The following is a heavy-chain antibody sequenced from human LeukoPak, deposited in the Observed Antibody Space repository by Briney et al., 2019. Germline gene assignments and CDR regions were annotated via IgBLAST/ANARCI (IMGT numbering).Heavy chain of an antibody. CDR3: ARDFELAAAGIPDAFDI. V-gene: IGHV6-1*01. J-gene: IGHJ3*02. CDR2: TYYRSKWYN. Sequence: SQTLSLTCAISGDSVSSNSAAWNWIRQSPSRGLEWLGRTYYRSKWYNDYAVSVKSRITINPDTSKNQFSLQLNSVTPEDTAVYYCARDFELAAAGIPDAFDIWGQGTMVTVSS. D-gene: IGHD6-13*01. CDR1: GDSVSSNSAA.